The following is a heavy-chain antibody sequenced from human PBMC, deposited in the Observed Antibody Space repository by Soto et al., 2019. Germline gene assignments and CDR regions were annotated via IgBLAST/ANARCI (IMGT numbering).Heavy chain of an antibody. D-gene: IGHD3-22*01. Sequence: GSSVKVSCKVSGYTLTELSMHWVRQAPGKGLEWMGGFDPEDGETSYAQKFQGRVTMTDDTSTDTAYMELSSLRYEDTAVYYCATDLYYDSSSYRALHSWGNGTMVTV. CDR3: ATDLYYDSSSYRALHS. CDR1: GYTLTELS. J-gene: IGHJ3*02. V-gene: IGHV1-24*01. CDR2: FDPEDGET.